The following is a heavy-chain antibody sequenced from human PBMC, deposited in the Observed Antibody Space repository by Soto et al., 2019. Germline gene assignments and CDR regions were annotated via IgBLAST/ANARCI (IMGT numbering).Heavy chain of an antibody. CDR1: GFTFSSYA. D-gene: IGHD3-16*01. J-gene: IGHJ4*02. V-gene: IGHV3-23*01. Sequence: EVQLLESGGGLVQPGGSLRLSCAASGFTFSSYAMCWVRQAPGKGLEWVSAISGSGGSTYYADSVKGRFTISRDNSKNTLYLQMNSLRAEDTAVYYCAKDHWPFGGVKTHWGQGTLVTVSS. CDR2: ISGSGGST. CDR3: AKDHWPFGGVKTH.